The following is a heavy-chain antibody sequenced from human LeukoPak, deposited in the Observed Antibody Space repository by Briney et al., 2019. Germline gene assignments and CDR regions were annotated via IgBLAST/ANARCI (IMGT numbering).Heavy chain of an antibody. V-gene: IGHV4-34*01. Sequence: KPSETLSLTCAVYGGSFSGYYWSWIRQPPGKGLEWIGEINHSGSTNYNPSLKSRVTISVDTSKNQFSLKLSSVTAADTAVYYCARVFCYYDSSGYFDYWGQGTLVTVSS. CDR1: GGSFSGYY. CDR2: INHSGST. J-gene: IGHJ4*02. CDR3: ARVFCYYDSSGYFDY. D-gene: IGHD3-22*01.